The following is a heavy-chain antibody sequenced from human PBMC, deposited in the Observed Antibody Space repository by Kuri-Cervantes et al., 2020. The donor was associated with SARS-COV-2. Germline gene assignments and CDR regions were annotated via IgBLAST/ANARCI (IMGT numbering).Heavy chain of an antibody. J-gene: IGHJ4*02. CDR3: SRVNWDVPFTTLDY. CDR1: GYTFSSYG. CDR2: VSSYTGNT. D-gene: IGHD1-1*01. Sequence: ASVKVSCKASGYTFSSYGFSWVRQAPGQGLEWMGWVSSYTGNTDYAQKFLGRITMTADKSTTTADLELRSLRSDDTAVYFCSRVNWDVPFTTLDYWGQGTRVTVS. V-gene: IGHV1-18*04.